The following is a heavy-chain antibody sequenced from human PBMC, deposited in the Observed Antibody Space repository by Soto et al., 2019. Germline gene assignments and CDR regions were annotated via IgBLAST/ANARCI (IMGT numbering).Heavy chain of an antibody. CDR1: GFTFSNYW. CDR3: ARVHSYDSTGYYY. J-gene: IGHJ4*02. CDR2: INRDGSST. Sequence: EVPLVESGGGLLQPGGSLRLSCAASGFTFSNYWIHWVRQAPGKGLVWVSRINRDGSSTSYADSVKGRFTISRDNAKNTLYLQMNNLRAEDTAVYYCARVHSYDSTGYYYWGQGTLVTVSS. V-gene: IGHV3-74*01. D-gene: IGHD3-22*01.